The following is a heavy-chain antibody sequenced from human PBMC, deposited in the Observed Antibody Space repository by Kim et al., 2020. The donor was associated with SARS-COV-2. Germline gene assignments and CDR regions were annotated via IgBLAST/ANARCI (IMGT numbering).Heavy chain of an antibody. J-gene: IGHJ4*02. CDR3: ARQRDYDILTGYYIDY. V-gene: IGHV4-39*01. Sequence: SETLSLTCTVSGGSISSSSYYWGWIRQPPGKGLEWIGSIYYSGSTYYNPSLKSRVTISVDTSKNQFSLKLSSVTAADTAVYYCARQRDYDILTGYYIDYWGQGTLVTVSS. D-gene: IGHD3-9*01. CDR1: GGSISSSSYY. CDR2: IYYSGST.